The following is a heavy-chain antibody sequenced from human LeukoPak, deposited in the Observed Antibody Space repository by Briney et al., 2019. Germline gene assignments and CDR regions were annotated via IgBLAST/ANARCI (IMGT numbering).Heavy chain of an antibody. CDR2: ISYDGTNK. V-gene: IGHV3-30-3*01. J-gene: IGHJ4*02. Sequence: SCKASGFTFSSYAMHWVRQAPGKGLEWVAVISYDGTNKYYADSVKGRFTISRDNSKNTLYLQMNSLRAEDTAVYYCARDRTRDGYNQGRVFDYWGQGTLVTVSS. D-gene: IGHD5-24*01. CDR1: GFTFSSYA. CDR3: ARDRTRDGYNQGRVFDY.